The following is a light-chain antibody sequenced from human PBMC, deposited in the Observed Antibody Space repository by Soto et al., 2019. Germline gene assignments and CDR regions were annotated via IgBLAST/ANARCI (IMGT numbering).Light chain of an antibody. CDR2: DAS. V-gene: IGKV3D-20*01. J-gene: IGKJ4*01. CDR1: QSVSSSY. Sequence: EIVLTQSPATLSLSPGERATLSCGASQSVSSSYLAWYQQKPGLAPRLLIYDASRRATGIPDRFSGSGSGTDFTLTISKLEPEDFAVDYCQQYGSSPITFGGGTKVEIK. CDR3: QQYGSSPIT.